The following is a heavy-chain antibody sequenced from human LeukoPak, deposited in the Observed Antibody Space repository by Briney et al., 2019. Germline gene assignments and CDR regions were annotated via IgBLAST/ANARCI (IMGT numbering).Heavy chain of an antibody. V-gene: IGHV3-30*03. CDR1: GFTFSSYG. J-gene: IGHJ4*02. Sequence: GGSLRLSCAASGFTFSSYGMHWVRQAPGKGLEWVAVISYDGSNKYYADSVKGRFTISRDNSKNTLYLQMNSLRAEDTAVYYCARDGAIVVAGDSYYFDYWGQGTLVTVSS. D-gene: IGHD2-15*01. CDR2: ISYDGSNK. CDR3: ARDGAIVVAGDSYYFDY.